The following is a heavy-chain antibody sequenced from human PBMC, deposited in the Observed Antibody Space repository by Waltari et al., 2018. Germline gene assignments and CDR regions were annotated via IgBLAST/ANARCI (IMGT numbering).Heavy chain of an antibody. J-gene: IGHJ4*02. CDR1: GGSISSYY. CDR3: ASYSSSWSLAFDY. V-gene: IGHV4-59*08. CDR2: IYYSGST. Sequence: QVQLQESGPGLVKPSETLSLTCTVSGGSISSYYWSWIRQPPGKGLEWIGYIYYSGSTNYNPSLRSRVTISVDTSKNQFSRRLSSVTAADTAVYYCASYSSSWSLAFDYWGQGTLVTVSS. D-gene: IGHD6-6*01.